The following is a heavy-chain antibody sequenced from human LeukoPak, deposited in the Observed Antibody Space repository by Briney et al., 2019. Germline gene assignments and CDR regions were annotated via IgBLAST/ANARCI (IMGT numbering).Heavy chain of an antibody. CDR3: ARDTPIAARPVYYYYMDV. CDR2: ISAYNGNT. D-gene: IGHD6-6*01. V-gene: IGHV1-18*01. J-gene: IGHJ6*03. Sequence: ASVKVSCKTSGYTFTSYGISWVRQAPGQGLEWMGWISAYNGNTNYAQRLQGRVTMTTDTSTSTAYMELRSLRSDDTAVYYCARDTPIAARPVYYYYMDVWGKGTTVTVSS. CDR1: GYTFTSYG.